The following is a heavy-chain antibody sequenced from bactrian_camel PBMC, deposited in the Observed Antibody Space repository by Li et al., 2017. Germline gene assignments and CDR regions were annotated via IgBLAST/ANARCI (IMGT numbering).Heavy chain of an antibody. V-gene: IGHV3S1*01. CDR1: GITYNRNC. D-gene: IGHD1*01. Sequence: VQLVESGGGSVQAGGALRLSCVASGITYNRNCMAWFRQAPGKEREGVARIATGSGNTYYADSVKGRFTISRDNAKNTLYLQMNSLTPEDTGMYCCAAKAKTWRPCPRPMDGEVFSSYGQGTQVTVS. J-gene: IGHJ4*01. CDR2: IATGSGNT.